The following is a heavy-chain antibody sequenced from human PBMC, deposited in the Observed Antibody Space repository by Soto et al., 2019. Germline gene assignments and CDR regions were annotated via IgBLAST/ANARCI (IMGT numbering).Heavy chain of an antibody. CDR1: GFTFSSYG. D-gene: IGHD4-17*01. CDR2: ISYDGSNK. CDR3: AKEVTKHEEDAFDI. Sequence: GSLRLSCAASGFTFSSYGMHWVRQAPGKGLEWVAVISYDGSNKYYADSVKGRFTISRDNSKNTLYLQMNSLRAEDTAVYYCAKEVTKHEEDAFDIWGQGTMVTVSS. J-gene: IGHJ3*02. V-gene: IGHV3-30*18.